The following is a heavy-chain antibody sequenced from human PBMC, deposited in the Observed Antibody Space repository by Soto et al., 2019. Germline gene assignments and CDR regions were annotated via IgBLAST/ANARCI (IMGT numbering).Heavy chain of an antibody. CDR3: ARRRSRGAAAVWWFDP. V-gene: IGHV1-3*01. CDR2: INAGNGNT. D-gene: IGHD6-13*01. Sequence: ASVKVSCKASGDTFTSYAIHWVRQAPGQRLEWMGWINAGNGNTKYSQKFQGRVTITRDTSASTAYMELSSLRSEDTAVYYCARRRSRGAAAVWWFDPWGQGTLVTGSS. J-gene: IGHJ5*02. CDR1: GDTFTSYA.